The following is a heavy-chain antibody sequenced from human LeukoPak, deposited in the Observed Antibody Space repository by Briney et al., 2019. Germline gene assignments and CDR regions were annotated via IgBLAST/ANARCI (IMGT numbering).Heavy chain of an antibody. CDR2: IIPIFGTA. V-gene: IGHV1-69*13. CDR1: GGTFSSYA. J-gene: IGHJ4*02. D-gene: IGHD5-18*01. CDR3: ARVGYSYGFFDY. Sequence: SVKVSCKASGGTFSSYAISWVRQAPGQGLEWMGGIIPIFGTASYAQKFQGRVTITADESTSTAYMELSSLRSEDTAVYYCARVGYSYGFFDYWGQGTLVTVSS.